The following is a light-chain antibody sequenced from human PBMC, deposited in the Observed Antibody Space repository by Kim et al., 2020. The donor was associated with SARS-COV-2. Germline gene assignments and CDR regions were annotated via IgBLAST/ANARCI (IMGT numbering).Light chain of an antibody. Sequence: SPGERATLSCMASQSVSSSYLAWYQQKPDQAPRLLLYGASSRATGIPDRFSGSGSGTDFTLTISRLEPEYFAVYYCQQYGSSPPYTFGQGTKLEI. CDR2: GAS. CDR3: QQYGSSPPYT. CDR1: QSVSSSY. J-gene: IGKJ2*01. V-gene: IGKV3-20*01.